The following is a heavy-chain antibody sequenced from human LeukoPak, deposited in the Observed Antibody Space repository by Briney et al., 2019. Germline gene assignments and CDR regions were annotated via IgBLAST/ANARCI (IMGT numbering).Heavy chain of an antibody. CDR1: GFTFSNYL. CDR2: ITGDGSNT. Sequence: GGSLRHSCAGSGFTFSNYLIHWVRQAPGKGLVWVSRITGDGSNTLYADSVQGRFTISRDNAKNTVYLQMNSLRAEDTAVYYCATDWGGWTTWGQGTLVTVSS. D-gene: IGHD3-16*01. CDR3: ATDWGGWTT. V-gene: IGHV3-74*01. J-gene: IGHJ5*02.